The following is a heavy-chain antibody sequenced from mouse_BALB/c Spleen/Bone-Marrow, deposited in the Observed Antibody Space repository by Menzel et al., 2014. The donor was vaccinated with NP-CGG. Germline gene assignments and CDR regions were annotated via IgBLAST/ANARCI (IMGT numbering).Heavy chain of an antibody. J-gene: IGHJ3*01. CDR1: GFDFSRYW. CDR3: GRQGYYGYFAY. Sequence: EVKLQESGGGLVQPGGSLKLSCAASGFDFSRYWMSWVRQAPGKGLEWIGEINPDSSTINYTPSLKDKSIISRDNAKNTLYLQMSKVKSEDTALYYCGRQGYYGYFAYWGQGTLVTVSA. D-gene: IGHD1-2*01. CDR2: INPDSSTI. V-gene: IGHV4-1*02.